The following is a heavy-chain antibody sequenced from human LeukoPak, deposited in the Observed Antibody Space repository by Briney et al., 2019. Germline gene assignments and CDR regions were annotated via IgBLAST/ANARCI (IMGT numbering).Heavy chain of an antibody. CDR1: GFTFSSYA. J-gene: IGHJ6*03. CDR2: ISYDGSNK. CDR3: ARDARIAVARHQLYYYYMDV. V-gene: IGHV3-30*04. Sequence: PGGSLRLSCAASGFTFSSYAMHWVRQAPGKGLEWVAVISYDGSNKYYADSVKGRFTISRDNSKNTLYLQMNSLRAEDTAVYYCARDARIAVARHQLYYYYMDVWGKGTTVTVSS. D-gene: IGHD6-19*01.